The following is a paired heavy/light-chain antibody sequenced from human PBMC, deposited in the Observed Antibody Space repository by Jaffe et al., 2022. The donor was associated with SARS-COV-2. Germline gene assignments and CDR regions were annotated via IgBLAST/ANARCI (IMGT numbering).Heavy chain of an antibody. D-gene: IGHD3-10*01. J-gene: IGHJ5*02. CDR3: ARDVPKIWFAESLSQNWLDP. Sequence: QMQLVESGGGVVQPGKSLRVSCAASGNTFSSFHMHWVRQAPGKGLEWVALISHDGTKKSYADSVKGRFTISRDNSDNTLYLQMNGLRTEDTAVYYCARDVPKIWFAESLSQNWLDPWGQGTLVTVSS. V-gene: IGHV3-30*04. CDR1: GNTFSSFH. CDR2: ISHDGTKK.
Light chain of an antibody. CDR2: NNS. CDR1: SSNIGINV. V-gene: IGLV1-44*01. J-gene: IGLJ3*02. CDR3: AAWDDSLNGPL. Sequence: QSVLTQPPSASGTPGQRVTISCSGSSSNIGINVVNWYRQLPGTAPRLLIYNNSQRPSGVPDRFSGSKSGTSASLAISGLQSEDEADYYCAAWDDSLNGPLFGGGTRVTVL.